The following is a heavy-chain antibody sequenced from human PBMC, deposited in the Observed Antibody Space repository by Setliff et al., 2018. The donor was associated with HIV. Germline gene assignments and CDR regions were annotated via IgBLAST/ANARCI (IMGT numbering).Heavy chain of an antibody. CDR2: IYYSGST. Sequence: SETLSLTCTVSGGSISSGDYYWSWIRQPPGKGLEWIGYIYYSGSTYYNPSLKSRVTISVDTSKNQFSLKVSSVTAADTAVYYCARDRGGGYNNLDYWGQGTLVTVPQ. V-gene: IGHV4-30-4*08. CDR1: GGSISSGDYY. CDR3: ARDRGGGYNNLDY. J-gene: IGHJ4*02. D-gene: IGHD5-12*01.